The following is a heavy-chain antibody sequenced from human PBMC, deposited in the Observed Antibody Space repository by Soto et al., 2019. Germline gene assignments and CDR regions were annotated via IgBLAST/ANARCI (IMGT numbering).Heavy chain of an antibody. CDR2: IYWDDDK. CDR3: AHSSKFDWLLAVFDY. CDR1: GFSLSTSGVG. J-gene: IGHJ4*02. V-gene: IGHV2-5*02. Sequence: QITLKESGPTLVKPTQTLTLTCTFSGFSLSTSGVGVGWIRQPPGQALEWLALIYWDDDKRYSPSLKSRLTITKDTSKNQVVLTMTNMDPVDTATYYCAHSSKFDWLLAVFDYWGQGTLVTVSS. D-gene: IGHD3-9*01.